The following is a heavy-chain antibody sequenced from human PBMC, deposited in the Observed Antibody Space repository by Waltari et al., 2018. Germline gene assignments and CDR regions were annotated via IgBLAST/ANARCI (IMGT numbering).Heavy chain of an antibody. CDR1: GFTFSRYE. J-gene: IGHJ4*02. CDR2: ISSSSSLI. CDR3: ARGGSYGDYSRCDY. D-gene: IGHD4-17*01. Sequence: EAQLVESGGGLVQPGDSLRLSCAASGFTFSRYEMNWVRQAPGKGLEWISYISSSSSLIYYADSVKGRFTISRDNAKNSLFLQMNSLRAEDTAVYYCARGGSYGDYSRCDYWGQGTLVTVSS. V-gene: IGHV3-48*03.